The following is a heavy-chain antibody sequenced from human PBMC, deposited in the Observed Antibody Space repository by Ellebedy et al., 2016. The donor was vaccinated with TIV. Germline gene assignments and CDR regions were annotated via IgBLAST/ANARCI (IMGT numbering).Heavy chain of an antibody. V-gene: IGHV3-23*01. Sequence: GESLKISCVASGFTFSSYAMSWVRQAPGKGLDWVSVISGSGGDTSYTDSVKGRFTISRDNAKNTLYLQMHSLRAEDTAVYYCAKRGVVVTAIQRYFDYWGQGTLVTVSS. CDR1: GFTFSSYA. CDR2: ISGSGGDT. CDR3: AKRGVVVTAIQRYFDY. J-gene: IGHJ4*02. D-gene: IGHD2-21*02.